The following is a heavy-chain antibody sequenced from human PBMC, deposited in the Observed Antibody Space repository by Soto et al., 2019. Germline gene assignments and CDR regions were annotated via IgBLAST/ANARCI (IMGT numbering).Heavy chain of an antibody. Sequence: QVQLVQSGDEVKKPGSSVKVSCKASGGTFRNYPINWVRQAPGQGLEWMGSIFPLTDIPDYAQNFQARLTISADKSTSTAYMELSSLTSDDTAMYFCARGPLVVLNYFESWGQGNLVTVSS. J-gene: IGHJ4*02. CDR3: ARGPLVVLNYFES. CDR2: IFPLTDIP. CDR1: GGTFRNYP. V-gene: IGHV1-69*02.